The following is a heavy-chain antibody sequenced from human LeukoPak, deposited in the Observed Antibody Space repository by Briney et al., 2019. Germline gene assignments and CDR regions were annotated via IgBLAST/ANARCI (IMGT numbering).Heavy chain of an antibody. V-gene: IGHV3-21*01. CDR1: GFTFSSYS. CDR3: ARGTTVTNVIYFDY. J-gene: IGHJ4*02. D-gene: IGHD4-17*01. Sequence: GGSLRLSCAASGFTFSSYSINWVRQAPGKGLEWVSSISSSSTYKYYADSVKGRFTVSRDNAKNSLYLQMNSLRAEDTAVYYCARGTTVTNVIYFDYWGQGTLVTVSS. CDR2: ISSSSTYK.